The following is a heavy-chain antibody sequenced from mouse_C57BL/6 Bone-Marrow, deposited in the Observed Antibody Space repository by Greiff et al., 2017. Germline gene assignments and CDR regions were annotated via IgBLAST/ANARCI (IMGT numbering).Heavy chain of an antibody. CDR3: ARRGLLRYLAY. CDR2: IYPGSGST. V-gene: IGHV1-55*01. D-gene: IGHD1-1*01. CDR1: GYPFTSYW. Sequence: QVQLQQPGAELVKPGASVKMSCKASGYPFTSYWLTWVKQRPGHGLEWIGDIYPGSGSTNYNEKFKSKATLTVHTSSSTAYMQLSSLTSEDSAVYYCARRGLLRYLAYWGQGTLVTVSA. J-gene: IGHJ3*01.